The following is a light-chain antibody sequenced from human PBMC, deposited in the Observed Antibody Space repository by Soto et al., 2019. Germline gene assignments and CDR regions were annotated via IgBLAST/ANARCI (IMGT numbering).Light chain of an antibody. CDR2: GAS. CDR1: QSVSSR. Sequence: ETVLTQSPGTLSLSPGERATLSCRASQSVSSRLAWYQQKPGQAPRLLISGASTRATGIPDRFSGSGSGTDFTLTISGLEPEDFAVYYCQQYGSSPLTFGGGTKVDI. V-gene: IGKV3-20*01. J-gene: IGKJ4*01. CDR3: QQYGSSPLT.